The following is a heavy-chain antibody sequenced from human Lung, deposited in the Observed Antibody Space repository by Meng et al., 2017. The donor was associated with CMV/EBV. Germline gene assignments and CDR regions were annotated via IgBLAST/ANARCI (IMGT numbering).Heavy chain of an antibody. CDR3: ARGGITGTVDWFDP. D-gene: IGHD1-20*01. CDR2: IYYSGST. CDR1: GGSISSGDYY. Sequence: QVQLQDSGPGLVKPSQPLSPTCTVSGGSISSGDYYWSWIRQPPGKGLEWIGYIYYSGSTYYNPSLKSRVTISVDTSKNQFSLKLSSVTAADTAVYYCARGGITGTVDWFDPWGQGTLVTVSS. J-gene: IGHJ5*02. V-gene: IGHV4-30-4*08.